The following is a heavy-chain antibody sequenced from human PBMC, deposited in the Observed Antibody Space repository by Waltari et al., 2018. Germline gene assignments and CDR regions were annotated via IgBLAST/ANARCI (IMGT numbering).Heavy chain of an antibody. Sequence: QVQLVQSGAEVKKPGASVKVSCKASGYTFTSYAMHWVRQAPGQRLEWMGWINAGNGNTKYSQKFQGRVTITRDTSASTAYMELSSLRSEDTAVYYCARVGYCSGGSCYLQAYAFDIWGQGTMVTVSS. V-gene: IGHV1-3*01. CDR2: INAGNGNT. CDR3: ARVGYCSGGSCYLQAYAFDI. J-gene: IGHJ3*02. D-gene: IGHD2-15*01. CDR1: GYTFTSYA.